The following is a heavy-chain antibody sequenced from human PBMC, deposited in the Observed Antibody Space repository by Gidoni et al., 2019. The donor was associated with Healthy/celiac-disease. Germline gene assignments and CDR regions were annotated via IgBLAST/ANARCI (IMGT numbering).Heavy chain of an antibody. CDR3: ARPPGYGGNSPSGY. CDR2: ISYDGSNK. CDR1: GFTFSSYA. V-gene: IGHV3-30-3*01. J-gene: IGHJ4*02. D-gene: IGHD4-17*01. Sequence: QVQLVESGGGVVQPGRSLRLSCAASGFTFSSYAMHWVRQAPGKGLEWVAVISYDGSNKYYADSVKGRFTISRDNSKNTLYLQMNSLRAEDTAVYYCARPPGYGGNSPSGYWGQGTLVTVSS.